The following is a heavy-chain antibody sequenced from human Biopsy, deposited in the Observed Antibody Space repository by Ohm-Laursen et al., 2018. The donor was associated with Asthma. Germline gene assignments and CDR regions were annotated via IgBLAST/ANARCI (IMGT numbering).Heavy chain of an antibody. D-gene: IGHD6-13*01. CDR2: MSYTGST. Sequence: TLSLTCVVSGISISGYFWGWIRQSPGKGLEWIGHMSYTGSTNYNPSLESRVTISLDKSNNQFSLHLRSVTAADTAVYYCARTGYISTWFIKNFNYYGMDVWGQGTTVTVSS. CDR3: ARTGYISTWFIKNFNYYGMDV. J-gene: IGHJ6*02. CDR1: GISISGYF. V-gene: IGHV4-59*01.